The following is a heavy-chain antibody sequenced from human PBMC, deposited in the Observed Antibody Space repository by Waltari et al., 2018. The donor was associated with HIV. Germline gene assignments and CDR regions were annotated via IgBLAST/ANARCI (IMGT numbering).Heavy chain of an antibody. CDR3: ARGRGALDH. V-gene: IGHV3-7*04. CDR1: GFTLSTYW. D-gene: IGHD1-26*01. Sequence: EVYLVESGGGLVQRGGSLRLSCAWPGFTLSTYWLPWVRQAPGKGPEWVANINQDGSEAYFVDSVKGRFTVFRDTAKKLVFLQMNRLTDDDTGVYYCARGRGALDHWGQGALVTVSS. J-gene: IGHJ4*02. CDR2: INQDGSEA.